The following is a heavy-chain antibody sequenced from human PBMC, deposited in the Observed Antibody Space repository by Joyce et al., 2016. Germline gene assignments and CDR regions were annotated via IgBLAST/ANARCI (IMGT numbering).Heavy chain of an antibody. CDR3: AREHLNRGSPDDAFDL. J-gene: IGHJ3*01. Sequence: EVELVESGGGQIQPGGSLRLSCAASGFTLSNYWIHWVRQFPGKGLMWVSRISTDGRSIDYADSVEGRFTISRDNARNTLHLQMMSLRADDTAVYYCAREHLNRGSPDDAFDLWGQGTLVAVSS. CDR2: ISTDGRSI. CDR1: GFTLSNYW. V-gene: IGHV3-74*01. D-gene: IGHD3-10*01.